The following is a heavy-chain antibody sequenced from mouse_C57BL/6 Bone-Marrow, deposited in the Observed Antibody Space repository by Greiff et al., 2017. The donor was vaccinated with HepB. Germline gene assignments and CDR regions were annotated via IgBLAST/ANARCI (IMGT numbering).Heavy chain of an antibody. D-gene: IGHD1-1*01. CDR3: VRLGLRFNWYFDV. Sequence: EVQRVESGGGLVQPQGSLKLSCAASGFSFNTYAMNWVRQAPGKGLEWVARIRSKSNNYATYYADSVKDRFTISRDDSESMLYLQMNNLKTEDTAMYYCVRLGLRFNWYFDVWGTGTTVTVSS. CDR1: GFSFNTYA. CDR2: IRSKSNNYAT. V-gene: IGHV10-1*01. J-gene: IGHJ1*03.